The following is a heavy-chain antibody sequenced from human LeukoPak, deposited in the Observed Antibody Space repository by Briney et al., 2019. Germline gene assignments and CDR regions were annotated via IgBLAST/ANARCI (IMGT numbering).Heavy chain of an antibody. J-gene: IGHJ6*02. D-gene: IGHD1-7*01. V-gene: IGHV3-23*01. CDR3: AKGETETKGPRYYGMDV. CDR1: GFTFNKFY. CDR2: ISGSGGST. Sequence: GGSLRLSCAASGFTFNKFYMSWVRQAPGKGLEWVSAISGSGGSTYYADSVKGRFTISRDNSKNTLYLQMNSLRAEDTAVYYCAKGETETKGPRYYGMDVWGQGTTVTVSS.